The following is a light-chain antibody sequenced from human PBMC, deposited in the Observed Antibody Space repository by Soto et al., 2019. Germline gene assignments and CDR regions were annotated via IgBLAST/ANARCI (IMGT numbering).Light chain of an antibody. CDR3: QFYDSSLSV. CDR2: GNS. V-gene: IGLV1-40*01. J-gene: IGLJ1*01. Sequence: QSVRTQPPSVSGAPGQRVTISCTGSSSNIGAGYDVHWYQQLPGTAPKLLIYGNSNRPSGVPDRFSGSKSGTSASLAITGLQAEDEADYYCQFYDSSLSVFGTATKATV. CDR1: SSNIGAGYD.